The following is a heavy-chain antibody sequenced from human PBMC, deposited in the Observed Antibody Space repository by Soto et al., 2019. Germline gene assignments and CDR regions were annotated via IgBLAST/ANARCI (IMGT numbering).Heavy chain of an antibody. J-gene: IGHJ5*02. V-gene: IGHV1-3*01. D-gene: IGHD6-13*01. Sequence: QVQLVQSGTEVKKPGASVKVSCKASGYTFTSYGIRWVRQAPGQRLEWMGWINAANGDTKYSPKFQGTVTITRDTSASTAYMELSSLRSEDTAVYYCVRRHVSATGIDWFDPWGQGTLVTVSS. CDR2: INAANGDT. CDR3: VRRHVSATGIDWFDP. CDR1: GYTFTSYG.